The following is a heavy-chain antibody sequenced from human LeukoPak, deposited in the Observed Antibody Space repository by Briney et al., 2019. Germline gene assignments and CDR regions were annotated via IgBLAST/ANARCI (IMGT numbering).Heavy chain of an antibody. V-gene: IGHV3-74*01. D-gene: IGHD5-24*01. CDR1: GFTFSRYW. Sequence: GGSLRLSCAASGFTFSRYWMHWVRQVPGKGLVWVSRIDNDGSSTSYADSVKGRFTISRDNAKNTLYLQMNSLRAEDTAVYYCVRVRRDGSPGAFDIWGKGTMVTVSS. CDR2: IDNDGSST. J-gene: IGHJ3*02. CDR3: VRVRRDGSPGAFDI.